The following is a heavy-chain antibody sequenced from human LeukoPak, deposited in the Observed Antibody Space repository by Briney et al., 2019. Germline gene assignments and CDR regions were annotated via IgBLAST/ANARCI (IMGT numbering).Heavy chain of an antibody. Sequence: PGGSLRLSCAASGFTFSSYSMNWVRQAPGKGLEWVSSISSSSSYIYYADSVKGRFTISRDNAKNTLYLQMNSLRAEDTAVYYCAREPSGYYDSSGYYTDWGQGTLVTVSS. V-gene: IGHV3-21*01. D-gene: IGHD3-22*01. CDR3: AREPSGYYDSSGYYTD. J-gene: IGHJ4*02. CDR1: GFTFSSYS. CDR2: ISSSSSYI.